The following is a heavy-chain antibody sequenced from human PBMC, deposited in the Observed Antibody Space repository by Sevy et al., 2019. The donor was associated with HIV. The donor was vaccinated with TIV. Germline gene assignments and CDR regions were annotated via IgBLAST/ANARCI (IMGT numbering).Heavy chain of an antibody. J-gene: IGHJ4*02. CDR3: TRDMYGIDY. Sequence: GGSLRLSCAASGFTFTNYWMHWVRQAPGKGLVWVSRVDNDGSGTNYADSVKGRFMISRENAKNTGYLQMNSLRAEDTAVYYCTRDMYGIDYWGQGTLVTVSS. CDR2: VDNDGSGT. CDR1: GFTFTNYW. V-gene: IGHV3-74*01. D-gene: IGHD2-8*01.